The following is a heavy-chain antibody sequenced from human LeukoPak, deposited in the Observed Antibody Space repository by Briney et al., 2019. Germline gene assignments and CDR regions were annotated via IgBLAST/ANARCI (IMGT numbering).Heavy chain of an antibody. CDR1: GYTFTDYY. D-gene: IGHD3-16*01. Sequence: ASVKVSCKASGYTFTDYYLRWVRQAPGQGLEWMGWINPKTGATNYAQKFQGRVTMTRDTSISTGNMELSGLRSDDTAVYYCARAYEYGWFAPWGQGTLVTVSS. J-gene: IGHJ5*02. CDR3: ARAYEYGWFAP. CDR2: INPKTGAT. V-gene: IGHV1-2*02.